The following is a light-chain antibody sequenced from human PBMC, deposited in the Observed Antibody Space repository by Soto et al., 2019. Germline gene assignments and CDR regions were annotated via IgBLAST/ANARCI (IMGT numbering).Light chain of an antibody. CDR1: QSISDT. CDR3: QQYNNWQT. V-gene: IGKV3-15*01. Sequence: EIVMTQSPATLSVSPGGRATLSCRASQSISDTLAWYQQKPGQAPRLLIYSASRGATGFPARFSGSGSGTDFTLTISSLQSEDFAIYYCQQYNNWQTFGQGTKVDIK. J-gene: IGKJ1*01. CDR2: SAS.